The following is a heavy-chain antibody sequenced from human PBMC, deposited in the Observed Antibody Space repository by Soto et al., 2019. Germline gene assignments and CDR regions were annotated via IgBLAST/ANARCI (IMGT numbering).Heavy chain of an antibody. CDR2: ISYDGSNK. CDR1: GFTFSSYG. V-gene: IGHV3-30*18. Sequence: QVQLVESGGGVVQPGRSLRLSCAASGFTFSSYGMHWVRQAPGKGLEWVAVISYDGSNKYYADSVKGRFTISRDNSKNTLYLQMNSLRDEDTAVYYCAKEIAAAGDYWGQGTLVTVSS. J-gene: IGHJ4*02. D-gene: IGHD6-13*01. CDR3: AKEIAAAGDY.